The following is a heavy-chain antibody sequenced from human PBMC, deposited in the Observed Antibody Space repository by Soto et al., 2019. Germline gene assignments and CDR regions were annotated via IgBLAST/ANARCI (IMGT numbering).Heavy chain of an antibody. CDR3: ARSQWLAHDAFDI. D-gene: IGHD6-19*01. V-gene: IGHV1-3*01. Sequence: ASVKVSCKASGCTFTSYAMHWVRQAPGQRLEWMGWINAGNGNTKYSQKFQGRVTITRDTSASTAYMELSSLRSEDTAVYYCARSQWLAHDAFDIWGQGTMVTVSS. CDR2: INAGNGNT. CDR1: GCTFTSYA. J-gene: IGHJ3*02.